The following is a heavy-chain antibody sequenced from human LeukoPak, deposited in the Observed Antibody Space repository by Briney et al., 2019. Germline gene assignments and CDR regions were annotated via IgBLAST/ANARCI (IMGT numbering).Heavy chain of an antibody. J-gene: IGHJ4*02. CDR1: GFTFSSYW. CDR2: INTNGITT. Sequence: GGSLRLSCAASGFTFSSYWMHWFRQAPGKGLLWVSRINTNGITTTYADSVKGRFTISRDNAKNTLYLQMNSLRAEDTAVYYCARYSGSYSFDYWGQGTLVTVSS. V-gene: IGHV3-74*01. CDR3: ARYSGSYSFDY. D-gene: IGHD1-26*01.